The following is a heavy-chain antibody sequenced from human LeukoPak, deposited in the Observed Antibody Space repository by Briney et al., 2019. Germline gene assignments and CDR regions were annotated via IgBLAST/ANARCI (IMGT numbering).Heavy chain of an antibody. CDR3: ARRYERYYYYYYMDV. Sequence: SETLSLTCAVYGGSFSGYYWSWIRQPPGKGLEWIGEINHSGSTNYNPSLKSRVTISVDTSKNQFSLKLSSVTAADTAVYYCARRYERYYYYYYMDVWGKGTTVTVSS. CDR1: GGSFSGYY. V-gene: IGHV4-34*01. CDR2: INHSGST. D-gene: IGHD3-3*01. J-gene: IGHJ6*03.